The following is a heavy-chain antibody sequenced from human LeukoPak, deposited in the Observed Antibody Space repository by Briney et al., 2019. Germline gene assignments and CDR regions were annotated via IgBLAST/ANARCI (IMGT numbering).Heavy chain of an antibody. CDR1: GGSISSYY. CDR2: IYYSGST. J-gene: IGHJ4*02. D-gene: IGHD6-19*01. CDR3: AASIAVAGTPFDY. V-gene: IGHV4-59*01. Sequence: EPSETLSLTCTVSGGSISSYYWSWIRQPPGKGLEWTGYIYYSGSTSYNPSLKSRVTISVDTSKNQFSLKLSSVTAADTAVYYCAASIAVAGTPFDYWGQGTLVTVSS.